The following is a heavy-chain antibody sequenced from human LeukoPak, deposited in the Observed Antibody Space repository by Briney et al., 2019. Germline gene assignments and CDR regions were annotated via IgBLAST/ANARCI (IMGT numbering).Heavy chain of an antibody. CDR3: AGGNCDSSGYYYWFDP. J-gene: IGHJ5*02. Sequence: PGGSLRLSCAASGFTVSSNYMSWVRQAPGKGLEWVSVIYSGGSTYYADSVKGRFTISRDNSKNTLHLQMNSLRAEDTAVYYCAGGNCDSSGYYYWFDPWGQGTLVTVSS. CDR1: GFTVSSNY. V-gene: IGHV3-53*01. D-gene: IGHD3-22*01. CDR2: IYSGGST.